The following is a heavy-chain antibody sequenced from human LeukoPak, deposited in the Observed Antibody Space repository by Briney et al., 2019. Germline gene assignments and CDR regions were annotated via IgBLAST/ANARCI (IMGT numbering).Heavy chain of an antibody. CDR2: IYPGDSDT. V-gene: IGHV5-51*01. CDR3: ARRRGRYSGDAFDI. Sequence: KLGESLKISCKGSGYRFTIYWIGWVRQMPGKGLEWMGFIYPGDSDTRYSPSFQGQVTISADKSMSTAYLQWSSLKASDTAMYYCARRRGRYSGDAFDIWGQGTMVTVSS. J-gene: IGHJ3*02. D-gene: IGHD1-26*01. CDR1: GYRFTIYW.